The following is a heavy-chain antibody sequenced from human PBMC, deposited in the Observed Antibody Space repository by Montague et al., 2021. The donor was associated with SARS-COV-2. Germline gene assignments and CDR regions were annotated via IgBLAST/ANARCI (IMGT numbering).Heavy chain of an antibody. D-gene: IGHD4-17*01. CDR2: ISSSSSTI. J-gene: IGHJ6*02. V-gene: IGHV3-48*02. CDR3: AREDPTGYHYYGMDV. Sequence: SLRLSCAASGFTFSSYSMNWVRQAPGKELEWVSYISSSSSTIYYADSVKGRFTISRDNAKNSLYLQMNSLRDEDTAVYYCAREDPTGYHYYGMDVWGQGTTVTVSS. CDR1: GFTFSSYS.